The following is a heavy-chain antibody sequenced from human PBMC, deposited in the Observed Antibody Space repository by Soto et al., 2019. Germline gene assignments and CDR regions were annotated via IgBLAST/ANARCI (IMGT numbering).Heavy chain of an antibody. Sequence: SETLYLTCTVSGGSISSGDYYWSWIRQPPGKGLEWIGYIYYSGSTYYNPSLKSRVTISVDTSKNQFSLKLSSVTAADTAVYYCATKIYYDSSGYYYFDYWGQGTLVTVSS. CDR3: ATKIYYDSSGYYYFDY. V-gene: IGHV4-30-4*01. CDR1: GGSISSGDYY. CDR2: IYYSGST. J-gene: IGHJ4*02. D-gene: IGHD3-22*01.